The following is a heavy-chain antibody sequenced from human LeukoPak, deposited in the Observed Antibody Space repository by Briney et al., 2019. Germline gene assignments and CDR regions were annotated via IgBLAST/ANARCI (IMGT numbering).Heavy chain of an antibody. V-gene: IGHV3-23*01. Sequence: GGSLRLSCAASGFTFSSYAMSWVRQAPGKGLEWVSAISGSGGSTYYADSVKGRFTISRDNSKNTLYLQMNSLRAEDTAVYYCAKGMGSYSSSDYYYYYMDVWGKGTTVTVSS. CDR3: AKGMGSYSSSDYYYYYMDV. D-gene: IGHD6-6*01. J-gene: IGHJ6*03. CDR1: GFTFSSYA. CDR2: ISGSGGST.